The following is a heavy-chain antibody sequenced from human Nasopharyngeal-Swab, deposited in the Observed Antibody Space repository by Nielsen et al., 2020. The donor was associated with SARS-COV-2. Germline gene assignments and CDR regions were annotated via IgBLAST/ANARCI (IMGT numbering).Heavy chain of an antibody. CDR3: AKDAIEYSSSSWFGWFDP. CDR2: ISGSGGST. Sequence: WIHQPPGKGLEWVSAISGSGGSTYYADSVKGRFTISRDNSKNTLYLQMNSLRAEDTAVYYCAKDAIEYSSSSWFGWFDPWGQGTLVTVSS. D-gene: IGHD6-6*01. V-gene: IGHV3-23*01. J-gene: IGHJ5*02.